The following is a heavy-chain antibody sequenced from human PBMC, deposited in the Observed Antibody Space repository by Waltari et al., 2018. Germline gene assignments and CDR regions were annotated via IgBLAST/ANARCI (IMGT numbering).Heavy chain of an antibody. Sequence: EVQLVESGGGLVQPGGSLRLSCATSGFTFSSYSMNWVRQGPGQGLEWVSYIHSSLGTINYADSVKGRFTISRDNAKNTVFLQMNSLRAEDTAVYYCARDGVGDDYRLRGFDSWGQGVLVTVSS. J-gene: IGHJ4*02. CDR2: IHSSLGTI. D-gene: IGHD4-4*01. CDR3: ARDGVGDDYRLRGFDS. CDR1: GFTFSSYS. V-gene: IGHV3-48*04.